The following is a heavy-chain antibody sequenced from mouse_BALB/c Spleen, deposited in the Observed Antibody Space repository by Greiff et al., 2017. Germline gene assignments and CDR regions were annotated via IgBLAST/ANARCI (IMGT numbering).Heavy chain of an antibody. CDR2: ISYDGSN. CDR3: AGRYDGYFDY. Sequence: EVQRVESGPGLVKPSQSLSLTCSVTGYSITSGYYWNWIRQFPGNKLEWMGYISYDGSNNYNPSLKNRISITRDTSKNQFFLKLNSVTTEDTATYYCAGRYDGYFDYWGQGTTLTVSS. J-gene: IGHJ2*01. V-gene: IGHV3-6*02. CDR1: GYSITSGYY. D-gene: IGHD2-14*01.